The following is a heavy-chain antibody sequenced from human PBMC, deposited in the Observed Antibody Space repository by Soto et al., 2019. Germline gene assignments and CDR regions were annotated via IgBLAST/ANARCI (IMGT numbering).Heavy chain of an antibody. CDR1: GGSLSGYY. V-gene: IGHV4-34*01. D-gene: IGHD3-3*01. CDR3: ARQKEVLRFLEWLLAGLDV. J-gene: IGHJ6*02. Sequence: LSLTCAVSGGSLSGYYWTWIRQPPGKGLEWIGEINHSGSTNYNPSLKSRVTISIETSKNQFSLNLSSVTAADTAVYYCARQKEVLRFLEWLLAGLDVWGHGTTVTVSS. CDR2: INHSGST.